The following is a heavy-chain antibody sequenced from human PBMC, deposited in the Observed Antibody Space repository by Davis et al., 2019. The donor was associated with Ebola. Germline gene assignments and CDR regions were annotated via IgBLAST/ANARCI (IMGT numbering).Heavy chain of an antibody. Sequence: ASVKVSCKVSGYTLTELSMHWVRQAPGKGLEWMGSFDPADGETIYAQKFQGRVTMTEDTSTDTAYMELRSLRYEDTAVYYCSIGGTTGGFDYWGQGTLVTVSS. V-gene: IGHV1-24*01. CDR1: GYTLTELS. CDR3: SIGGTTGGFDY. J-gene: IGHJ4*02. D-gene: IGHD1-14*01. CDR2: FDPADGET.